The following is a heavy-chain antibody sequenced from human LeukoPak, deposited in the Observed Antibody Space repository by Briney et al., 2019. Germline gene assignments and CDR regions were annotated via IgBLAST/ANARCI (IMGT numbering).Heavy chain of an antibody. D-gene: IGHD1-26*01. CDR2: INHSGST. Sequence: PSETLSLTCAVYGGSFSGYYWSWIRQPPGKGLEWIGEINHSGSTNYNPSLKSRVTISVDTSKNQFSLKLSSVTAVDTAVYYCARGTTTDFDYWGQGTLVTVSS. CDR3: ARGTTTDFDY. V-gene: IGHV4-34*01. CDR1: GGSFSGYY. J-gene: IGHJ4*02.